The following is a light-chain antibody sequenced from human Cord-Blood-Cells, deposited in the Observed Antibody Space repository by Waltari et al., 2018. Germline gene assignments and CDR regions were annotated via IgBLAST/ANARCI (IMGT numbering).Light chain of an antibody. CDR3: SSYTSSSTYV. CDR1: RSDVGGYNY. Sequence: QSALTQPASVSGSPGQSITIPCTGTRSDVGGYNYVSWYQQPPGKAPKLIIYDVRNWPSGVSNPFSRSKSGNTASLTISGLQAENEADYYCSSYTSSSTYVFGTGTKVTVL. V-gene: IGLV2-14*01. CDR2: DVR. J-gene: IGLJ1*01.